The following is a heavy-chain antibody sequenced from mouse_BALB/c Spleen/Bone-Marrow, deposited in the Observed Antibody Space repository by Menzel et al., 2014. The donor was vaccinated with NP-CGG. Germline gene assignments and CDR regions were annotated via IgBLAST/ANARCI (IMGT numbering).Heavy chain of an antibody. J-gene: IGHJ3*01. D-gene: IGHD2-4*01. CDR3: ARRGYYDCAWFAY. CDR1: GYSFTGYT. CDR2: INPYNGGT. V-gene: IGHV1-18*01. Sequence: VQLQQSGPALVKPGASMKISCKASGYSFTGYTMNWVKQSHGKNLEWIGLINPYNGGTTYNQKFKGKATLTVDKSSSTAYMELLSLTSEDSAVYYCARRGYYDCAWFAYWGQGTLVTVSA.